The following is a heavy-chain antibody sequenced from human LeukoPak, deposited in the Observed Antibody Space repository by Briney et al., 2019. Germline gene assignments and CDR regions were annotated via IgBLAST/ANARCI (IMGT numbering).Heavy chain of an antibody. CDR2: IYTSGIT. D-gene: IGHD7-27*01. J-gene: IGHJ4*02. V-gene: IGHV4-59*10. Sequence: SETLSLTCAVYGGSFSGYYWNWIRQPAGKGLEWIGRIYTSGITNYNPSLKSRVTMSVDTSKNQFSLKLSSVTAAGTAVYYCARRGVEDRTTTGENYFAYWGQGTLVTVSS. CDR1: GGSFSGYY. CDR3: ARRGVEDRTTTGENYFAY.